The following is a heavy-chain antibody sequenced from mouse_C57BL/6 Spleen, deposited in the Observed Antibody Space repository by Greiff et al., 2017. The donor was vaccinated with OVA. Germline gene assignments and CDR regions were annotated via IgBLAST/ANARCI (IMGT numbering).Heavy chain of an antibody. CDR3: ARRGNWDPYFDY. J-gene: IGHJ2*01. Sequence: VKLVESGAELVRPGASVKLSCKASGYTFTDYYINWVKQRPGQGLEWIARIYPGSGNTYYNEKFKGKATLTAEKSSSTAYMQLSSLTSEDSAVYFCARRGNWDPYFDYWGQGTTLTVSS. CDR1: GYTFTDYY. CDR2: IYPGSGNT. V-gene: IGHV1-76*01. D-gene: IGHD4-1*01.